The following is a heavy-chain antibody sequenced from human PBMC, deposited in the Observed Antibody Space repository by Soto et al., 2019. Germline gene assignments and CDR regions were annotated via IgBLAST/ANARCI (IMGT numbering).Heavy chain of an antibody. J-gene: IGHJ6*03. D-gene: IGHD2-15*01. Sequence: ASVKVSCKASGYTFTSYDINWVRQATGQGLEWMGWMNPNSGNTGYGQKFQGRVTMTRNTSISTAYMELSSLRSEDTAVYYCARGPKGLPRYYYYYMDVWGKGTTVTVSS. CDR2: MNPNSGNT. CDR1: GYTFTSYD. CDR3: ARGPKGLPRYYYYYMDV. V-gene: IGHV1-8*01.